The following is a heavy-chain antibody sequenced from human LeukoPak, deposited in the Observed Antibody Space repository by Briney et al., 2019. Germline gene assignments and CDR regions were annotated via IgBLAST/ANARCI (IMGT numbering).Heavy chain of an antibody. D-gene: IGHD6-13*01. J-gene: IGHJ4*02. CDR3: AREGGSSSWFFDY. CDR1: GFTFSSNS. V-gene: IGHV3-21*01. CDR2: INSSSSYI. Sequence: PGGYLRLSWSASGFTFSSNSMNWVRPAPGKGLKWVSSINSSSSYIYYADSVKGRFTISRDKAKNSLYLQMNSPRAEDTAVDYCAREGGSSSWFFDYWGQGTLVTVSS.